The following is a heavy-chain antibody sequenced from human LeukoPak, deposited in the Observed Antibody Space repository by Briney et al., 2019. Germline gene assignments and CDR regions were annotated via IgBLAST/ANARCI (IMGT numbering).Heavy chain of an antibody. CDR1: GFTFSSYA. CDR2: ISGSGGST. V-gene: IGHV3-23*01. J-gene: IGHJ4*02. Sequence: PGGSLRLSCAASGFTFSSYAMSWVRQAPGKGLEWVSAISGSGGSTYYADSVKGRFTISRDNSKNTLYLQMNSLRAEDTAVYYCALRPYSGSYSFDYWGQGTLVTVSS. CDR3: ALRPYSGSYSFDY. D-gene: IGHD1-26*01.